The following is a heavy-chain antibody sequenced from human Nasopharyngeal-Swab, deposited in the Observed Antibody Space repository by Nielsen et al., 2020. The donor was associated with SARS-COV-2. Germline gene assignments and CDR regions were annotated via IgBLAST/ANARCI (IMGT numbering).Heavy chain of an antibody. CDR3: ARDLRGRFDY. V-gene: IGHV3-53*01. CDR2: IYSGGST. D-gene: IGHD3-10*01. CDR1: GFTFGNYW. J-gene: IGHJ4*02. Sequence: GESLKISCAASGFTFGNYWMHWVRQAPGKGLEWVSVIYSGGSTYYADSVKGRFTISRDNSKNTLYLQMNSLRAEDTAVYYCARDLRGRFDYWGQGTLVTVSS.